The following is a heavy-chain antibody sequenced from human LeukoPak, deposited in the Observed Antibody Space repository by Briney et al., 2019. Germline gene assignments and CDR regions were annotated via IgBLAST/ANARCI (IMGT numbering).Heavy chain of an antibody. CDR2: ISSSGSTI. CDR1: GFTFSSYE. Sequence: TGGSLRLSCAASGFTFSSYEMNWVRQAPGKGLEWLSYISSSGSTIYYADSVKGRLTISRDNAKNSLYLQMNSLRAEDTAVYCCAIRGATGGAFDIWGQGTMVTVSS. V-gene: IGHV3-48*03. CDR3: AIRGATGGAFDI. D-gene: IGHD1-26*01. J-gene: IGHJ3*02.